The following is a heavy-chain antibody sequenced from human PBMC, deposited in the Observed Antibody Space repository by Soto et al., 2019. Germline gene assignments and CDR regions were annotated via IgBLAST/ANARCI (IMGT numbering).Heavy chain of an antibody. V-gene: IGHV4-39*01. CDR1: GGSISSSSYY. J-gene: IGHJ6*03. Sequence: GKTSETLSLTCTVSGGSISSSSYYWGWIRQPPGKGLEWIGSIYYSGSTYYNPSLKSRVTISVDTSKNQFSLKLSSVTAADTAVYYCARRHYSKAIYYCYYYMDVWGKGTTVTVSS. D-gene: IGHD4-4*01. CDR2: IYYSGST. CDR3: ARRHYSKAIYYCYYYMDV.